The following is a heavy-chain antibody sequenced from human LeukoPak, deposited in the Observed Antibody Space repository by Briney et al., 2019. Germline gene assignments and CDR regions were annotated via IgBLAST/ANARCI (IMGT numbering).Heavy chain of an antibody. CDR2: ISHSGST. D-gene: IGHD2-15*01. J-gene: IGHJ3*02. Sequence: SETLSLTCAVYGGSSSGYYWSWIRQLPGKGLEWIGEISHSGSTMYSTSLKSRVTISLDTSKNQFSLKLSSVTAADTAVYYCVKDPGWQLQYEGAGAFDIWGQGTMVTVSS. CDR1: GGSSSGYY. V-gene: IGHV4-34*01. CDR3: VKDPGWQLQYEGAGAFDI.